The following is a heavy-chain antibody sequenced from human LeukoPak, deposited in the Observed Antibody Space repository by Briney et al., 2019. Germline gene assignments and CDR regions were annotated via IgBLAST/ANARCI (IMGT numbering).Heavy chain of an antibody. V-gene: IGHV3-9*01. CDR1: GFTFDDYA. J-gene: IGHJ3*02. D-gene: IGHD4-11*01. CDR3: AKRGVTTPNAFDI. CDR2: ISWNSGSI. Sequence: GGSLRLSCAASGFTFDDYAMHWVRQAPGKGLEWVSGISWNSGSIGYADSVKGRFTISRDNAKNSLYLQMNSLRAEDTALYYCAKRGVTTPNAFDIWGQGTMVTVSS.